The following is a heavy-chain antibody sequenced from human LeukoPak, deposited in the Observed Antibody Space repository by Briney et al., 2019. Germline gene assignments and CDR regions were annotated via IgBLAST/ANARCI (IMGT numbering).Heavy chain of an antibody. J-gene: IGHJ6*03. CDR1: GFTFSSYG. V-gene: IGHV3-33*03. Sequence: PGGSLRLSCAASGFTFSSYGMHWVRQAPGKGLEWVAVIWYDGSNKYYPDSVKGRFTILRDNSKNTVYLQMNRLRAEDTPVYYCASPGAPNYSSMDVWGKGTTVSVSS. CDR3: ASPGAPNYSSMDV. CDR2: IWYDGSNK.